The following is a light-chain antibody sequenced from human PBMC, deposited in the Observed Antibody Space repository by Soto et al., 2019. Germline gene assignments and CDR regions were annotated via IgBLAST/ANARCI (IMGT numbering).Light chain of an antibody. CDR3: CSYTSSSTFV. CDR1: SSDVGGYNY. J-gene: IGLJ1*01. Sequence: QSALNQPASVSGSPGQSITISCTGTSSDVGGYNYVSWYQQHPGKAPKLMIYGVSNRPSGVSNRFSGSESGNTASLTISGLQAEDEADYYCCSYTSSSTFVFGSGTKVTVL. CDR2: GVS. V-gene: IGLV2-14*01.